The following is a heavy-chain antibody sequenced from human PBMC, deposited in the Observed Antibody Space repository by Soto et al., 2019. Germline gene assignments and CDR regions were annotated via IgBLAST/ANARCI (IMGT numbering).Heavy chain of an antibody. D-gene: IGHD4-17*01. J-gene: IGHJ4*02. CDR1: GGYISGYY. Sequence: QVQLQESGPGLVKPAETLSLTCTVSGGYISGYYWTWIRQPPGKGLEWIGFTYSSGSTTSNPSPKSRVSISIDTSRKEFSLKLTSVTPADTAVYYCARGGDYADPFDFWGQGTLVTVSS. CDR2: TYSSGST. CDR3: ARGGDYADPFDF. V-gene: IGHV4-59*01.